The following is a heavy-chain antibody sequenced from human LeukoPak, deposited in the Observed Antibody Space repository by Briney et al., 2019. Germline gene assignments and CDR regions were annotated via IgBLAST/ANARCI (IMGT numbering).Heavy chain of an antibody. D-gene: IGHD1-1*01. J-gene: IGHJ4*02. CDR2: ISSDGTNK. Sequence: GGSLRLSCAASGFTFSTYGMHWVRQAPGKGLEWVAVISSDGTNKNYADSVRGRFTISRDNSKNTLYLQMNSLRAEDTAVYYCARNWNDFDYWGQGTLVTVSS. CDR1: GFTFSTYG. V-gene: IGHV3-30*03. CDR3: ARNWNDFDY.